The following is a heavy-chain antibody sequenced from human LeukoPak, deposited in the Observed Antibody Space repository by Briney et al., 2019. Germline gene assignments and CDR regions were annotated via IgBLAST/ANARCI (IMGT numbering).Heavy chain of an antibody. Sequence: EASVKVSCKASGYTFTSYAMNWVRQAPGQGLEWMGWINTNTGNPTYAQGFTGRFVFSLDTSVSTAYLQISSLKAEDTAVYYCARVVGCGGDCYSGISDYWGQGNLVTVSS. CDR1: GYTFTSYA. V-gene: IGHV7-4-1*02. CDR2: INTNTGNP. J-gene: IGHJ4*02. D-gene: IGHD2-21*02. CDR3: ARVVGCGGDCYSGISDY.